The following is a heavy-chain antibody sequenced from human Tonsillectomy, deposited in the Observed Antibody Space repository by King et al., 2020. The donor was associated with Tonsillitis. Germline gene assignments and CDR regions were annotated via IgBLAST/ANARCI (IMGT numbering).Heavy chain of an antibody. CDR3: AKDMYYDILPGYSAFDI. V-gene: IGHV3-23*03. CDR1: RFTFSSYA. CDR2: IYSGGSST. J-gene: IGHJ3*02. D-gene: IGHD3-9*01. Sequence: VQLVESGGGLVQPGGSLRLSCAASRFTFSSYAMSWVRQAPGKGLEWVSVIYSGGSSTYYSDSVKGRFTISRDNSKNTLYLQMNSLRAEDTAVYYCAKDMYYDILPGYSAFDIWGQGTMVTVSS.